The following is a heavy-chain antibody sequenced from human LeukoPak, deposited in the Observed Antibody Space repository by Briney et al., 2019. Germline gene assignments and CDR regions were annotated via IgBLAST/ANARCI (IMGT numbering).Heavy chain of an antibody. J-gene: IGHJ4*02. D-gene: IGHD3-3*01. V-gene: IGHV3-23*01. CDR2: ISGGGGST. Sequence: PGGSLRLSCAASGFTFISYAMSWVRQAPGKGLEWVSAISGGGGSTYYADSVKGRFTISRDNSKNTLYLQMNSLRAEDTAVYYCASNKRTYYDFWSSYYNDYWGQGTLVTVSS. CDR3: ASNKRTYYDFWSSYYNDY. CDR1: GFTFISYA.